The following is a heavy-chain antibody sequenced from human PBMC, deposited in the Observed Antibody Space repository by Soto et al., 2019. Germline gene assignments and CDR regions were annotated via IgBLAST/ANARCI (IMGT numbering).Heavy chain of an antibody. Sequence: PGESLKISCKGSGYSVYSYWIAWVRQMPGKGLEWMGIIYPGDSDTRYSPSFEGKVAISADKSISTAYLRWSSLKASDTAMYYCARVLYASAWYGIDFWGQGTLVTVSS. D-gene: IGHD6-19*01. J-gene: IGHJ4*02. CDR1: GYSVYSYW. CDR2: IYPGDSDT. CDR3: ARVLYASAWYGIDF. V-gene: IGHV5-51*01.